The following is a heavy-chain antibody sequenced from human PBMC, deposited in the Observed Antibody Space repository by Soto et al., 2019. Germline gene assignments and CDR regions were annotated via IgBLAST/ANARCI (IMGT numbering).Heavy chain of an antibody. Sequence: ETLSLSCGASGFTFNNYAMSWVRQAPGKGLEWVSGINSGGGSTYYADSVKGRFTISRDNSMNTLYLQMNTLRAEDTAIYYCAKVSSSWYAGFFDLWGQGTLVTVSS. J-gene: IGHJ4*02. CDR3: AKVSSSWYAGFFDL. V-gene: IGHV3-23*01. D-gene: IGHD6-13*01. CDR2: INSGGGST. CDR1: GFTFNNYA.